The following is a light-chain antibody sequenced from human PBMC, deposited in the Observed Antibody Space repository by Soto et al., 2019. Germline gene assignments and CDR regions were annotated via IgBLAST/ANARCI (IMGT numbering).Light chain of an antibody. V-gene: IGKV1-33*01. CDR2: DGS. CDR1: RHIIRF. J-gene: IGKJ2*01. CDR3: LQYHYRPYT. Sequence: DIKMTQSPSSLSASVGDRVSITCQASRHIIRFINWFQQKPGKAPRLLIYDGSILESGVPSRFNGSGSETHFTLSINSLQPKDTATYFCLQYHYRPYTFGQGTMVEI.